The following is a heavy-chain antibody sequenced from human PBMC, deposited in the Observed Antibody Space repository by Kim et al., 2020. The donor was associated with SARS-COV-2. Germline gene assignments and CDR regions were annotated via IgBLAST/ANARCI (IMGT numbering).Heavy chain of an antibody. V-gene: IGHV3-30*04. CDR2: ISYDGRNK. Sequence: GGSLRLSCAASGFTFSSYGMHWVRQAPGTGLERVAVISYDGRNKNFVDSVKGRFTIPRDNSKNTLYLLMNILSAEDAAVHYCARDIASYSSGWVYYYYGMDVWGHGTTVTVSS. D-gene: IGHD6-19*01. J-gene: IGHJ6*02. CDR3: ARDIASYSSGWVYYYYGMDV. CDR1: GFTFSSYG.